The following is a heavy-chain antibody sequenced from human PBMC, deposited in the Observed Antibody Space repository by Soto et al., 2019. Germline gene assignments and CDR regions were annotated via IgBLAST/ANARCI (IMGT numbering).Heavy chain of an antibody. D-gene: IGHD3-22*01. V-gene: IGHV4-30-4*01. CDR2: IYYSGST. Sequence: QVQLQESGPGLVKPSQTLSLTCTVSGGSISSGEYYWSWIRQLPGKGLEWIGYIYYSGSTYYNPSLKSRVTISVDRSKNQFSLKLSSVTAADTAVYYCARDDDSSGYYLDYWGQGTLVTVSS. CDR1: GGSISSGEYY. CDR3: ARDDDSSGYYLDY. J-gene: IGHJ4*02.